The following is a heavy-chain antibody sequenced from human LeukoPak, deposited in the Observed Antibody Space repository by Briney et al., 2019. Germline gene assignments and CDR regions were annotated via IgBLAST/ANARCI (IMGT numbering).Heavy chain of an antibody. D-gene: IGHD1-1*01. Sequence: GVSLRLSCAASGFTFSSNWMSWVRQGPGKGLEWVANIKQDESEKYYVDSVKGRFTISRDNAKNSLYLQMNSLRAEDTAVYYCARDKIEGPTKLDYWGQGILVTVSS. CDR1: GFTFSSNW. V-gene: IGHV3-7*01. J-gene: IGHJ4*02. CDR2: IKQDESEK. CDR3: ARDKIEGPTKLDY.